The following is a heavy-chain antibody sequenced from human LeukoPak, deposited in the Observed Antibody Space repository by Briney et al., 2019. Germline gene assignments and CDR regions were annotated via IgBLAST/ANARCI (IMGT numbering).Heavy chain of an antibody. CDR3: AKDSSSWYTEDWFDP. J-gene: IGHJ5*02. V-gene: IGHV3-30*18. Sequence: PGGSLRLSCAASGFAFSSYGMHWVRQAPGKGLEWVAVISFDESDTYYADSVKGRFTISRDNSKNTLYLQMNSLRAEDTAVYYCAKDSSSWYTEDWFDPWGQGTLVTVSS. CDR1: GFAFSSYG. D-gene: IGHD6-13*01. CDR2: ISFDESDT.